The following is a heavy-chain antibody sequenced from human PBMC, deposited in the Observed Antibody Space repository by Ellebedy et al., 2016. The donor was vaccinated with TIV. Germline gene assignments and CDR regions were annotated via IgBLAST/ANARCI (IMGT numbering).Heavy chain of an antibody. D-gene: IGHD6-13*01. Sequence: SETLSLTCTVSGSSINSRVYYWGWIRPRPGKGLEWIGNIYYSGSTYYNPSLKSRVTISVDTSKNQFSLKLSSVTAADTAVYSCARLTIPTSGFDYWGQGALVTVSS. J-gene: IGHJ4*02. V-gene: IGHV4-39*01. CDR3: ARLTIPTSGFDY. CDR2: IYYSGST. CDR1: GSSINSRVYY.